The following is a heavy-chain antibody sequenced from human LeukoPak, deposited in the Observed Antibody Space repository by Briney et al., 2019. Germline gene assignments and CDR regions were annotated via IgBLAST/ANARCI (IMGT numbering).Heavy chain of an antibody. D-gene: IGHD6-13*01. CDR2: INPNSGGT. CDR3: ARDSIAAAGGSFDY. Sequence: ASVKVSCKASGYTFTGCYMHWVRQAPGQGLEWMGWINPNSGGTNYAQKFQGRVTMTRDTSISTAYMELSRLRSDDTAVYYCARDSIAAAGGSFDYWGQGTLVTVSS. V-gene: IGHV1-2*02. CDR1: GYTFTGCY. J-gene: IGHJ4*02.